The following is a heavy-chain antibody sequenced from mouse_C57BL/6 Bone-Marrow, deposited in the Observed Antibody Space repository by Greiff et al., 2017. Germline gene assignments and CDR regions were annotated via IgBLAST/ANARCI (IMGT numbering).Heavy chain of an antibody. D-gene: IGHD2-3*01. Sequence: EVQLVESGGDLVKPGGSLKLSCAASGFTFSSYGMSWVRQTPDKRLEWVATISSGGSYTYSPDSVKGRFTISRDNAKNTLYLQMSSLKAEDTAMYYGARHRGGYYLYYFDYWGQGTTLTVSS. CDR2: ISSGGSYT. CDR3: ARHRGGYYLYYFDY. CDR1: GFTFSSYG. J-gene: IGHJ2*01. V-gene: IGHV5-6*01.